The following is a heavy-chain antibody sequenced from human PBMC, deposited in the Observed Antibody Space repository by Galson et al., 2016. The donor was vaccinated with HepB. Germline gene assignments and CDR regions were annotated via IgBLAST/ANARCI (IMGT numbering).Heavy chain of an antibody. CDR2: IYSSGST. V-gene: IGHV4-4*07. J-gene: IGHJ4*02. CDR1: GGSISSYY. CDR3: ARVVPPFRFGSEYDFDY. Sequence: SETLSLTCTVSGGSISSYYWSWIRQPAGKGLEWIGRIYSSGSTNYNPSLKSRVTLSVDTSRNQFSLKLSSVTASDTAVYYCARVVPPFRFGSEYDFDYWGQGTLVTVSS. D-gene: IGHD1-26*01.